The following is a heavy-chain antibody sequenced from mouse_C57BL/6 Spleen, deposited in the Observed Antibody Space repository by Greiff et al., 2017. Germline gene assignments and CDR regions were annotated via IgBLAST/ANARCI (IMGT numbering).Heavy chain of an antibody. CDR3: AREARGGAMDY. CDR1: GYAFTNYL. CDR2: INPGSGGT. Sequence: QVQLQQSGAELVRPGTSVKVSCKASGYAFTNYLIEWVKQRPGQGLGWIGVINPGSGGTNYNEKFKGKATLTADKSSSTAYMQLSSLTSEDSAVYFCAREARGGAMDYWGQGTSVTVSS. J-gene: IGHJ4*01. V-gene: IGHV1-54*01.